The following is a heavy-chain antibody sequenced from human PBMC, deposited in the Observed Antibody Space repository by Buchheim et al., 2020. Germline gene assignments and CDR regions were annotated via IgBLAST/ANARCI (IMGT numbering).Heavy chain of an antibody. V-gene: IGHV3-48*01. CDR1: GFTFSSYS. CDR3: ATLRFLEWSPNYFDY. Sequence: EVQLVESGGGLKQPGGSLRLSCAASGFTFSSYSMNWVRQAPGKGLEWVSYISSSSSTIYYADSVKGRFTISRDNAKNSLYLQMNSLRAEDTAVYYCATLRFLEWSPNYFDYWGQGTL. CDR2: ISSSSSTI. J-gene: IGHJ4*02. D-gene: IGHD3-3*01.